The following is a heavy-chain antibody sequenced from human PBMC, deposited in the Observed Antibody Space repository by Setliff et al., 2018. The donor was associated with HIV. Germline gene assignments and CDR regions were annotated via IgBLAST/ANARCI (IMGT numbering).Heavy chain of an antibody. CDR1: GGSISSSNW. CDR2: IFHSGST. CDR3: ARTVGGGSSWYDVFDI. D-gene: IGHD6-13*01. J-gene: IGHJ3*02. Sequence: PSETLSLTCAVSGGSISSSNWWSWVRQPPGKGLEWIGEIFHSGSTNYNPSLRSRITISVDKSKNHLSLELTSVTAADTAVYYCARTVGGGSSWYDVFDIWGQGTMVTVSS. V-gene: IGHV4-4*02.